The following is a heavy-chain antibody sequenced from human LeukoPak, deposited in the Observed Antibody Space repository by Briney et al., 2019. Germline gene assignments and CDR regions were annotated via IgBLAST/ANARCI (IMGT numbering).Heavy chain of an antibody. V-gene: IGHV3-23*01. CDR2: ISGSGGST. CDR3: ARGEYNWNSGHFDF. J-gene: IGHJ4*02. Sequence: GGSLRLSCAASGFTFSSYAMSWVRQAPGKGLEWVSAISGSGGSTYYADSVKGRFTISRDNSKNTLYLQMGSLRPDDTAVYYCARGEYNWNSGHFDFWGQGTLVTVAS. CDR1: GFTFSSYA. D-gene: IGHD1-7*01.